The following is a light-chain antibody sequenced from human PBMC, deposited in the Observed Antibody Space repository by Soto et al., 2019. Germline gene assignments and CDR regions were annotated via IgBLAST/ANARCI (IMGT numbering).Light chain of an antibody. J-gene: IGKJ3*01. Sequence: EIVLTQSPGTLSLSPGERATLSCRASQSINSRYLAWYQQKPGQAPRPLIYGASSRATGIPDRFSGSGSGTDFTPTISRLEPEAFAVSYCQQFGSSPGFTFGPGTKVDIK. CDR3: QQFGSSPGFT. CDR2: GAS. V-gene: IGKV3-20*01. CDR1: QSINSRY.